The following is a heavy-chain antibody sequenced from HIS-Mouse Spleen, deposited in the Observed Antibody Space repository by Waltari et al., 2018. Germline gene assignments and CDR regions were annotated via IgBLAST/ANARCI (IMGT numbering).Heavy chain of an antibody. D-gene: IGHD7-27*01. J-gene: IGHJ2*01. CDR3: ARSRTGGWYFDL. CDR2: FDYSGST. Sequence: QLQLQESGPGLVKPSETLSLTCTVSGGSISSSSYYWGWIRQPPGKGLEWIGSFDYSGSTYYNPSLKSRVTISVDTSKNQFSLKLSSVTAADTAVYYCARSRTGGWYFDLWGRGTLVTVSS. CDR1: GGSISSSSYY. V-gene: IGHV4-39*07.